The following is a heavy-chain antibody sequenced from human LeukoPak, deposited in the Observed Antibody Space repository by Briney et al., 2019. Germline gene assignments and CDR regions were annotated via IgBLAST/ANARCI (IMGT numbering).Heavy chain of an antibody. CDR2: ISSGSSTI. CDR3: ARDQGTLYYFDY. V-gene: IGHV3-48*02. J-gene: IGHJ4*02. Sequence: GGSLRLSCAASGFTFSSHSMNWVRQAPGKGPEWVSYISSGSSTIFYADSVKGRFTISRDNAENSLYLQMNSLRDEDTAVYYCARDQGTLYYFDYWGQGTLVTVSS. D-gene: IGHD3-10*01. CDR1: GFTFSSHS.